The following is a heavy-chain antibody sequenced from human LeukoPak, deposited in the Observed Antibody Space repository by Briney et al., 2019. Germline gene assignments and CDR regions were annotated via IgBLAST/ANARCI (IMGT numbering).Heavy chain of an antibody. Sequence: TSETLSLTCNVSGGSISGYHWSWIRQPPGKGLEWLGYIYYSGSSNYNPSLKSRVTISADTSKNQFSLKLSSVTAADTAVYYCARVPRSYYYYYYMDVWGKGTTVTVSS. CDR2: IYYSGSS. CDR3: ARVPRSYYYYYYMDV. J-gene: IGHJ6*03. CDR1: GGSISGYH. V-gene: IGHV4-59*01.